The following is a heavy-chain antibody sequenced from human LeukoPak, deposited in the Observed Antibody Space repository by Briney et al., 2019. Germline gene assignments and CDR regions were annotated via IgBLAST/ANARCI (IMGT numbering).Heavy chain of an antibody. J-gene: IGHJ3*02. CDR3: ARLYSKRAFDI. CDR2: INHSGST. Sequence: PSETLSLTCAVYGGSFSGYYWSWIRQPPGKGLEWIGEINHSGSTNYNPSLKSRVTISVDTSKNQFSLKLSSVTAADTAVYYCARLYSKRAFDIWGQGTMVTVSS. D-gene: IGHD4-11*01. CDR1: GGSFSGYY. V-gene: IGHV4-34*01.